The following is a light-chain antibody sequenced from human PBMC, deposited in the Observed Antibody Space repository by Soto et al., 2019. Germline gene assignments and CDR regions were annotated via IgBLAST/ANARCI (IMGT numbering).Light chain of an antibody. CDR1: QSISSW. Sequence: DIQMTQSPSTLSASVGDRVTITCRASQSISSWLAWYQQKPGKAPKLLIYKASSLESGVPSRFSGSGSGTEFTLTISSLQPDYFATYYCQQYRTFGQGTKVELK. J-gene: IGKJ1*01. CDR2: KAS. V-gene: IGKV1-5*03. CDR3: QQYRT.